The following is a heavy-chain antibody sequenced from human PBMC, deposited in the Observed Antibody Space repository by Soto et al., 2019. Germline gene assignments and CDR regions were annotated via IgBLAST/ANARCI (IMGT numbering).Heavy chain of an antibody. V-gene: IGHV4-39*01. CDR1: GGSISSSSYY. D-gene: IGHD6-13*01. CDR3: ARAVIAAAEAGVFDP. Sequence: QLQLQESGPGLVKPSETLSLNCTVSGGSISSSSYYWGWIRQPPGKGLEWIGNMYYSGSTYYNPSLKSRVTISVDTSKNQFSLKLNSVTAADTAVYYCARAVIAAAEAGVFDPWGQGTLVTVSS. CDR2: MYYSGST. J-gene: IGHJ5*02.